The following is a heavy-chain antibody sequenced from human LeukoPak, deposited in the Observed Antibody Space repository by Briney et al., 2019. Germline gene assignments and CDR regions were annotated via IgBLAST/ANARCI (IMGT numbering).Heavy chain of an antibody. CDR1: GVSISSFY. CDR2: IYYSGST. CDR3: ARQNYYDSSGPFDY. J-gene: IGHJ4*02. D-gene: IGHD3-22*01. V-gene: IGHV4-59*08. Sequence: SETLSLTCTVSGVSISSFYWSWIRQPPGKGLECIGYIYYSGSTNYNPSLKSRVTISVDTSKKQFSVKLSSVTAADTAVYYCARQNYYDSSGPFDYWGQGTLVTVSS.